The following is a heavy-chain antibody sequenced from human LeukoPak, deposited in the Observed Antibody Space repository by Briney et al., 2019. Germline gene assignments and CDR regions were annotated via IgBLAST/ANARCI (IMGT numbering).Heavy chain of an antibody. CDR2: IKPDGSAG. CDR3: ARALESGNSDAGY. V-gene: IGHV3-7*04. CDR1: GFTFSRYW. D-gene: IGHD4-23*01. Sequence: GGSLRLSCAASGFTFSRYWMTWVRQAPGKGLQWVADIKPDGSAGSYVDSVKGRFTISRDNAKSSLYLRMNSLRAEDTAVYYCARALESGNSDAGYWGQGTLVTVSS. J-gene: IGHJ4*02.